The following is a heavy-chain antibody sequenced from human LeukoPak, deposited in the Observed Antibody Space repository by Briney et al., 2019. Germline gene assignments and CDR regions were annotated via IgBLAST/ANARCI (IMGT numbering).Heavy chain of an antibody. Sequence: SETLSLTCTVPGGSISSYYWSWIRQPPGKGLEWIGYIYYSGSTNYNPSLKSRVTISVDTSKNQFSLKLSSVTAADTAVYYCARVDRYYGSGSYYIGFDYWGQGTLVTVSS. CDR2: IYYSGST. J-gene: IGHJ4*02. CDR1: GGSISSYY. CDR3: ARVDRYYGSGSYYIGFDY. D-gene: IGHD3-10*01. V-gene: IGHV4-59*01.